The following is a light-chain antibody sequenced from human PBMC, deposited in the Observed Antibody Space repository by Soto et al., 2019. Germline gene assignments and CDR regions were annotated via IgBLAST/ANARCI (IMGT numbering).Light chain of an antibody. Sequence: QSALTQPPSASGSPGPAVTISCTGTTSDIGAYRYVSWYQQHPGKAPKLIIYEVTKRPSGVPDRFSGSKSGNTASLTVSGLQAEDESDYYCSSYAANMLFGGGTQLTVL. J-gene: IGLJ7*01. CDR3: SSYAANML. CDR2: EVT. V-gene: IGLV2-8*01. CDR1: TSDIGAYRY.